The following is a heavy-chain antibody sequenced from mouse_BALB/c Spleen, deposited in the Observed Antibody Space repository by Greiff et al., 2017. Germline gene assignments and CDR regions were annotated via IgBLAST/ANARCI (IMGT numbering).Heavy chain of an antibody. CDR2: ISSGSSTI. V-gene: IGHV5-17*02. CDR1: GFTFSSFG. CDR3: ARPGYGKGNWYFDV. J-gene: IGHJ1*01. D-gene: IGHD2-1*01. Sequence: DVHLVESGGGLVQPGGSRKLSCAASGFTFSSFGMHWVRQAPEKGLEWVAYISSGSSTIYYADTVKGRFTISRDNPKNTLFLQMTSLRSEDTAMYYCARPGYGKGNWYFDVWGAGTTVTVSS.